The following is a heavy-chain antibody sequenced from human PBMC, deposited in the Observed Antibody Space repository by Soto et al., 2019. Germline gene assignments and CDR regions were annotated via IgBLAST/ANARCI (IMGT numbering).Heavy chain of an antibody. CDR2: INQDGSEK. CDR3: TRDLS. Sequence: EVQLVESGGGLVQPGGSLRLSCAGSGFTFSNHWMSWVRQTPGKGLEWVANINQDGSEKYYGDSVKGRFTISRDNAKNSLFLQMNSLRAEDTALYYGTRDLSWGQGTLVIVSS. V-gene: IGHV3-7*04. J-gene: IGHJ4*02. CDR1: GFTFSNHW.